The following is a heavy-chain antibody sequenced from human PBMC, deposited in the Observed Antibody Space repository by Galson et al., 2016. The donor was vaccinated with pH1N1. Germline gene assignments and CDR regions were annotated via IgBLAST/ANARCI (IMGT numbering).Heavy chain of an antibody. CDR2: NSWNSGTL. CDR1: GFTLDDYA. D-gene: IGHD2-15*01. Sequence: LRLSCAASGFTLDDYAMHWVRQAPGKGLEWVSGNSWNSGTLGYADSMKGRFTISRDNSQKALYLQMNNLRVDDTAVYYCARDRGAPGSPPLYFFNYWGHGTLVIVSS. CDR3: ARDRGAPGSPPLYFFNY. V-gene: IGHV3-9*01. J-gene: IGHJ4*01.